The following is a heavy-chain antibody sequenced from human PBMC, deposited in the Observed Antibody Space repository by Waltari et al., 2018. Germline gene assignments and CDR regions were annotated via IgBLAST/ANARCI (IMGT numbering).Heavy chain of an antibody. CDR2: ISISGST. CDR3: SRHEKAYYGMDV. CDR1: DGSISSYY. V-gene: IGHV4-4*07. Sequence: QVQLQESGPGLVKPSETLSLTCTVSDGSISSYYWSWTRQPAGKGLEWIGHISISGSTNYNPSLKSRVTISVDKSKNQFSLKLSSVTAADTALYYCSRHEKAYYGMDVWGQGTTVTVSS. J-gene: IGHJ6*02.